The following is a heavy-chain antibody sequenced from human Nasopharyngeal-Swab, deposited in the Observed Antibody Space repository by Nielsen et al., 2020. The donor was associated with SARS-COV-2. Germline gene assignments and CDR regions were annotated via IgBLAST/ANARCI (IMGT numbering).Heavy chain of an antibody. D-gene: IGHD5-18*01. Sequence: GESLKISCAASGFTVTYNYMSWVRQAPGKGLEWVSLISTGGTTSYADSVKGRFTISRDISKNTLYLQMSSLRGEDTAVYYCAKDGNSLIFDYWGQGTLVTVSS. CDR1: GFTVTYNY. V-gene: IGHV3-53*05. CDR2: ISTGGTT. J-gene: IGHJ4*02. CDR3: AKDGNSLIFDY.